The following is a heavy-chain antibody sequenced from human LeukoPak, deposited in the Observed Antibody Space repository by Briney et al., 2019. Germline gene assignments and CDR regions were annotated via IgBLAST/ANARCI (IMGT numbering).Heavy chain of an antibody. Sequence: SVNVSCTASGFTFTSSAVQWVRQARGQRLGWIGWIVVGSGNTNYAQKFQERVTTTRDMSTSTAYMELSSLRSEDTAVYYCAAPSVAATLSEDGMDVWGQGTTVTVSS. V-gene: IGHV1-58*01. CDR3: AAPSVAATLSEDGMDV. J-gene: IGHJ6*02. CDR2: IVVGSGNT. CDR1: GFTFTSSA. D-gene: IGHD2-15*01.